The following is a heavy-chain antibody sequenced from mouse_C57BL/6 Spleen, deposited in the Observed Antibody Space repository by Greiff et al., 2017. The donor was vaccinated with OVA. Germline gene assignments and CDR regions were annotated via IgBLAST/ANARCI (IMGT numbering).Heavy chain of an antibody. CDR1: GYTFTEYA. J-gene: IGHJ3*01. V-gene: IGHV1-62-2*01. Sequence: QVQLQQSGAELVKPGASVKLSCKASGYTFTEYAIHWVKQRPGQGLEWIGWFYPGSGSTKYNEKFKDKATLTADKSSSTVYMELSSLTSEDAAVYFCARHEASDGYYSDWGQGTLVTVSA. D-gene: IGHD2-3*01. CDR3: ARHEASDGYYSD. CDR2: FYPGSGST.